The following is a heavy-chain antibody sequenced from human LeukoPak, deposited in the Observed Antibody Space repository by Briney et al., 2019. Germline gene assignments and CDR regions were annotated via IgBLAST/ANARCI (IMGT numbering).Heavy chain of an antibody. J-gene: IGHJ3*02. CDR1: GFTFSDYY. D-gene: IGHD3-9*01. CDR2: ISSSGSTI. Sequence: GGSLRLSCAASGFTFSDYYMSWIRQAPGKGLEWVSYISSSGSTIYYADSVKGRFTISRDNAKNSLYLQMNSLRAEDTAVYYCARDLVYYDILTGYKGAFDIWGQGTMVTVSS. CDR3: ARDLVYYDILTGYKGAFDI. V-gene: IGHV3-11*01.